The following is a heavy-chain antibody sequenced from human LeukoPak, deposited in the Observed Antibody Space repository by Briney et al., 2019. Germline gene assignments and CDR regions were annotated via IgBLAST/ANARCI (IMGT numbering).Heavy chain of an antibody. J-gene: IGHJ4*02. V-gene: IGHV5-51*01. CDR2: IYPGDSDT. D-gene: IGHD2-21*01. CDR1: GYSFTSYW. CDR3: ARREHGDSHENYFDY. Sequence: GESLKISCKGSGYSFTSYWIGWVRPMPGKGLEWMGSIYPGDSDTRYSPSFQGQVTISADKSISTAYLQWSSLKASDTAMYYCARREHGDSHENYFDYWGQGTLVTVSS.